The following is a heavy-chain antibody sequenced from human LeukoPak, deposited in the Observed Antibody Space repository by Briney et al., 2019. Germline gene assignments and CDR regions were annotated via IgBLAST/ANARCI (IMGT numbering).Heavy chain of an antibody. CDR2: IYSGGST. CDR1: EFTASNNY. J-gene: IGHJ4*02. V-gene: IGHV3-66*01. Sequence: PGGPLRLSCAASEFTASNNYMNWVRQAPGKGLEWVSGIYSGGSTYYADSVKGRFTISRDNSKNTLHLQMNSLRAEDTAVYYCATGAYCSAGSCYPLFNYWGQGTLVTVSS. D-gene: IGHD2-15*01. CDR3: ATGAYCSAGSCYPLFNY.